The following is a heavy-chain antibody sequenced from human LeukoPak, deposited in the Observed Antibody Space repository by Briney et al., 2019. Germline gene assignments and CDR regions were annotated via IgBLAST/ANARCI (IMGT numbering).Heavy chain of an antibody. CDR3: ARLGYCSSTSCYSRWFDP. J-gene: IGHJ5*02. CDR1: GGTFSSYT. CDR2: IIPILGIA. Sequence: GSSVKVSCKASGGTFSSYTISWVRQAPGQGLEWMGRIIPILGIANYAQKFQGRVTITADKSTSTAYMELSSLRSEDTAVYNCARLGYCSSTSCYSRWFDPWGQGTLVTVSS. V-gene: IGHV1-69*02. D-gene: IGHD2-2*02.